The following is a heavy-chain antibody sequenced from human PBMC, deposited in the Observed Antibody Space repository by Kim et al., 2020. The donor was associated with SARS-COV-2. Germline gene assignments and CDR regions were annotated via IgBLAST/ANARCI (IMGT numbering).Heavy chain of an antibody. CDR3: ARDLKLRYFDWLFFDY. V-gene: IGHV3-11*06. J-gene: IGHJ4*02. D-gene: IGHD3-9*01. Sequence: SVKGRFTSSRDNAKNSLYLKMNSLRAEDTAVYYCARDLKLRYFDWLFFDYWGQGTLVTVSS.